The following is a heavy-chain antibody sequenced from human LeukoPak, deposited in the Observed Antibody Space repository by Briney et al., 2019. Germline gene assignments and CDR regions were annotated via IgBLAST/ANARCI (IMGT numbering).Heavy chain of an antibody. CDR1: GFTFSTYD. CDR3: ARAGKVDY. V-gene: IGHV3-23*01. Sequence: PGGSLRLSCAASGFTFSTYDMSWVRQAPGKGLEWVSAISASGGRTNYADSVRGRFTISRDNSKNTLYLQLNSLRAEDTAVYYCARAGKVDYWGQGTLVTVSS. CDR2: ISASGGRT. D-gene: IGHD4-23*01. J-gene: IGHJ4*02.